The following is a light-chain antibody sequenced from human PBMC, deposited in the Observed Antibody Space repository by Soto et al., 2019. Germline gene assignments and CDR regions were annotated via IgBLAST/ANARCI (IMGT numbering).Light chain of an antibody. CDR2: AVS. CDR3: QQYNSYSTWT. J-gene: IGKJ1*01. CDR1: QGISNE. Sequence: DIQMTQSPASLPASVGDRVTITCRASQGISNELAWYQQKPGKAPKRLIYAVSSLQTGVPSRFSGSGSGTEFTLTISSLQPEDFATYYCQQYNSYSTWTFGQGTKVEIK. V-gene: IGKV1-17*01.